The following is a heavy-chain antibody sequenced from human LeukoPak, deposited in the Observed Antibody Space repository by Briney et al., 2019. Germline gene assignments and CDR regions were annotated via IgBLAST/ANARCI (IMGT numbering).Heavy chain of an antibody. CDR2: IYYSGST. V-gene: IGHV4-59*01. Sequence: PSETLSLTCTVSGGSLSSYYWSWIRQPPGKGLEWIGYIYYSGSTNYNPSLKSRVTISVDTSKNQFSLKLSSVTAADTAVYYCARGYSYGPYYYYYYMDVWGKGTTVTVSS. CDR1: GGSLSSYY. D-gene: IGHD5-18*01. J-gene: IGHJ6*03. CDR3: ARGYSYGPYYYYYYMDV.